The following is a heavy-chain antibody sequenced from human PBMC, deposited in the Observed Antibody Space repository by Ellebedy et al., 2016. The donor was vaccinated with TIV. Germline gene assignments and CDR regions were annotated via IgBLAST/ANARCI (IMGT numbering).Heavy chain of an antibody. CDR2: VNHIGNT. D-gene: IGHD1-1*01. Sequence: SETLSLTCAIYGGSFSGYHWSWIRQPPGKGLEWIGEVNHIGNTNYNPSLKRRATISVDTSKNQFSLKLSSVTAADTAVYFCARGWNLDPFDLWGQGTLVTVSS. CDR3: ARGWNLDPFDL. J-gene: IGHJ4*02. V-gene: IGHV4-34*01. CDR1: GGSFSGYH.